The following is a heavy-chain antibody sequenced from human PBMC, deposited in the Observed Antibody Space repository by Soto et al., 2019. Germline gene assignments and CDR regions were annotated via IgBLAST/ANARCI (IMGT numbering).Heavy chain of an antibody. J-gene: IGHJ4*02. CDR3: ARDRAAEYGSGSYYTGY. Sequence: QVQLVESGGGVVQPGRSLRLSCAASGFTFSSYAMHWVRQAPGKGLEWVAVISYDGSNKYYADSVKGRFTISRDNYKNTLDLQMNSLRAEDTAVYYCARDRAAEYGSGSYYTGYWGQGTLVTVSS. D-gene: IGHD3-10*01. V-gene: IGHV3-30-3*01. CDR2: ISYDGSNK. CDR1: GFTFSSYA.